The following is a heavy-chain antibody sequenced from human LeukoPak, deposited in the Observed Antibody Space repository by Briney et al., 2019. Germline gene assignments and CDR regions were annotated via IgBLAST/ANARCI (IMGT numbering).Heavy chain of an antibody. V-gene: IGHV3-48*01. J-gene: IGHJ6*03. CDR3: ARVDTYYDFWSGYYLYYYYMDV. D-gene: IGHD3-3*01. CDR2: ISSSNRTI. CDR1: GFTFSSYS. Sequence: QPGGSLRLSCAASGFTFSSYSMLWVRQAPGKGLEWVSYISSSNRTIYYADSVKGRFTISRDKAKNSLYLQMNTLRAEDTAVYYCARVDTYYDFWSGYYLYYYYMDVWGKGTTVTVSS.